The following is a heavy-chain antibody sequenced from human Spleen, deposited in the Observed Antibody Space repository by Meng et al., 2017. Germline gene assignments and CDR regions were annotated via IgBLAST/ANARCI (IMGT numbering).Heavy chain of an antibody. CDR1: GGSMSSGNYY. CDR3: VRSRAWVRTGFDP. Sequence: QVQLQESGPGLVEPSQTLSLTCTVSGGSMSSGNYYWSWIRQPPGKGLEWIGYIHHSGSAYYNPSLNSRITISVDMSRNQFSLRLTSVTAADTAVYYCVRSRAWVRTGFDPWGQGTRVTGSS. D-gene: IGHD1-26*01. CDR2: IHHSGSA. J-gene: IGHJ5*02. V-gene: IGHV4-30-4*01.